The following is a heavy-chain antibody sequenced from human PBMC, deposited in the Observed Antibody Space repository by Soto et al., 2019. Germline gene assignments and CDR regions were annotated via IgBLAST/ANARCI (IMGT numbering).Heavy chain of an antibody. CDR3: ARVSPYYDSSGYYYVDY. J-gene: IGHJ4*02. V-gene: IGHV4-61*01. D-gene: IGHD3-22*01. CDR1: GGSVSSGSYY. Sequence: SETLSLTCTVSGGSVSSGSYYWIWIRQPPGKGLEWIGYIYYSGSTNYNPSLKSRVTISVDTSKNQFSLKLSSVTAADTAVYYCARVSPYYDSSGYYYVDYWGQGTLVTVSS. CDR2: IYYSGST.